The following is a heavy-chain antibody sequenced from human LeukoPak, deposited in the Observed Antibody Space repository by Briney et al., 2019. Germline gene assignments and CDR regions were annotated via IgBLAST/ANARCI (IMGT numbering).Heavy chain of an antibody. V-gene: IGHV3-53*01. D-gene: IGHD3-22*01. CDR2: VYSGNNT. CDR1: GFTVSRNH. CDR3: ARNLGDYDDQ. Sequence: GGSLRLSCAASGFTVSRNHMTWVRQAPGKGLEWVSVVYSGNNTYYADFVKGRFTTSRDNSKNMLYLQMNSLRDDDTAAYYCARNLGDYDDQWGQGTLVTVSS. J-gene: IGHJ5*02.